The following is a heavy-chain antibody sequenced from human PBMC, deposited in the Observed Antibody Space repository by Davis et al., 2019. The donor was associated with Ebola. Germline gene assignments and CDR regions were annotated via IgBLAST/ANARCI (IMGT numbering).Heavy chain of an antibody. V-gene: IGHV4-59*12. CDR2: IYYSGAIYYSGTT. J-gene: IGHJ3*02. CDR1: GGSISSYY. D-gene: IGHD2-2*01. CDR3: GGSTPAAPLAFDI. Sequence: MPSETLSLTCTVSGGSISSYYWSWIRQPPGKGLEWIGYIYYSGAIYYSGTTNYNPSPKSRVTMSVDKSKNQFSLKLSSVTAADTAVYYCGGSTPAAPLAFDIWGQGTMVTVSS.